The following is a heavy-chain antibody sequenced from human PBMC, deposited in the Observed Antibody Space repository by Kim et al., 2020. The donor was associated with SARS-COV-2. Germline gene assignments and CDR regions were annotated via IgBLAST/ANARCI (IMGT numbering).Heavy chain of an antibody. CDR3: ARLVSGDILTGYDNWFDP. Sequence: GGSLRLSCAASGFTFSSYSMNWVRQAPGKGLEWVSSISSSSSYIYYADSVKGRFTISRDNAKNSLYLQMNSLRAEDTAVYYCARLVSGDILTGYDNWFDPWGQGTLVTVSS. J-gene: IGHJ5*02. V-gene: IGHV3-21*04. D-gene: IGHD3-9*01. CDR1: GFTFSSYS. CDR2: ISSSSSYI.